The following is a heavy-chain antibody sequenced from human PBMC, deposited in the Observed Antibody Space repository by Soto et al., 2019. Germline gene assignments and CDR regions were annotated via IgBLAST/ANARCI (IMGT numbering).Heavy chain of an antibody. CDR1: GCPFSNYD. J-gene: IGHJ4*02. CDR3: AKDRTVAARNFDY. D-gene: IGHD6-6*01. V-gene: IGHV3-23*01. CDR2: ISTSIDAT. Sequence: PGGSLTLSCAAYGCPFSNYDMHWVRQAPGKGLEWVSSISTSIDATYYADSVKGRFTISRDDSKNTLYLQMNSLRAEDSAVYYCAKDRTVAARNFDYWGQGTQVTVSS.